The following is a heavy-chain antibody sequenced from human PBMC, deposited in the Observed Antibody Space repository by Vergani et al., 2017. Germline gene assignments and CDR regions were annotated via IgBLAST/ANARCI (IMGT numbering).Heavy chain of an antibody. D-gene: IGHD2-2*02. Sequence: QVQLVESGGGVVQPGRSLRLSCAASGFSFSSYGMNWVRQAPGKGLEWVVGISFDGTNEYYADFVKGRFTISRDIDKNTLYLQLRSLRLEDTVVYYCERDRELCARGRCYTGACDYWGQGTLVTVSS. CDR2: ISFDGTNE. CDR3: ERDRELCARGRCYTGACDY. CDR1: GFSFSSYG. J-gene: IGHJ4*02. V-gene: IGHV3-30*03.